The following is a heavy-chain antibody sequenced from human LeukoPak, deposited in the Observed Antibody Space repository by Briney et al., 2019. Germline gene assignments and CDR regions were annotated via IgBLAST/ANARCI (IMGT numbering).Heavy chain of an antibody. CDR2: ISYDGSNK. Sequence: GGSLRLSCAASGFTFSSYGMHWVRQAPGKGLGWVAVISYDGSNKYYADSVKGRFTISRDNSKNTLYLQMNSLRAEDTAVYYCSKDRYDSSGYLFDYWGQGTLVTVSS. CDR1: GFTFSSYG. V-gene: IGHV3-30*18. J-gene: IGHJ4*02. CDR3: SKDRYDSSGYLFDY. D-gene: IGHD3-22*01.